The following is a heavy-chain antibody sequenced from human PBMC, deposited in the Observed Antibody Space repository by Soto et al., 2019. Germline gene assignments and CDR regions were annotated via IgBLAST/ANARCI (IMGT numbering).Heavy chain of an antibody. D-gene: IGHD1-26*01. V-gene: IGHV1-18*04. CDR2: INVDNGET. J-gene: IGHJ5*02. Sequence: QVQLVQSGAEVKKPGASVKVSCKASGYNFMRYGFTWVRQAPGQGLEGMGWINVDNGETKYPQKIQGRVTMTTDTSTITVYMELRSLTSDDTAVYYCARWISGGYSDWFDPWGHGTLVTVSS. CDR3: ARWISGGYSDWFDP. CDR1: GYNFMRYG.